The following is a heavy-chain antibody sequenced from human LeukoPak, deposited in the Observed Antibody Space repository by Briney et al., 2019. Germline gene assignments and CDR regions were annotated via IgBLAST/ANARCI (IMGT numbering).Heavy chain of an antibody. CDR2: INHSGST. J-gene: IGHJ5*01. CDR3: ARLVGASWFDS. V-gene: IGHV4-34*01. D-gene: IGHD1-26*01. CDR1: GGSFSGYY. Sequence: NTSETLSLTCAVYGGSFSGYYWSWIRQPPGKGLEWIGEINHSGSTNYNPSLQSRVTIPVDTSKNQFSLKLSSVTAADTAVYYCARLVGASWFDSWGQGTLVTVSS.